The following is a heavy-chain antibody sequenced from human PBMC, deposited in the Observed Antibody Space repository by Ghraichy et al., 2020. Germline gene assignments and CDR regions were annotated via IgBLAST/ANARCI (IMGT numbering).Heavy chain of an antibody. CDR3: ARGFLYCSGGSCYPAEIDY. V-gene: IGHV4-4*09. CDR1: GGSISSYY. CDR2: IYTSGST. J-gene: IGHJ4*02. Sequence: SETLSLTCTVSGGSISSYYWSWIRQPPGKGLEWIGYIYTSGSTNYNPSLKSRVTISVDTSKNQFSLKLSSVTAADTAVYYCARGFLYCSGGSCYPAEIDYWGQGTLVTVSS. D-gene: IGHD2-15*01.